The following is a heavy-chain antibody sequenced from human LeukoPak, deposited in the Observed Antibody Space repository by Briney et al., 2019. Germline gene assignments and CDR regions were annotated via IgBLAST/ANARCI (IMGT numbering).Heavy chain of an antibody. V-gene: IGHV1-2*02. CDR3: ARVFSPSGYYLLDAFDI. CDR1: GYTFTGYY. Sequence: ASVKVSCKASGYTFTGYYMHWVRQAPGQGLEWMGWINPNSGGTNYAQKFQGRVTMTRDTSISTAYMELSRLRSDDTAVYYCARVFSPSGYYLLDAFDIWGQGTMVTVSS. J-gene: IGHJ3*02. CDR2: INPNSGGT. D-gene: IGHD3-22*01.